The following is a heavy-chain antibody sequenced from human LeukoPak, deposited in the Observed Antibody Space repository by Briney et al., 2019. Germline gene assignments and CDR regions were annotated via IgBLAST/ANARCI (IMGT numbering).Heavy chain of an antibody. D-gene: IGHD1-26*01. J-gene: IGHJ4*02. V-gene: IGHV4-59*08. Sequence: PSETLSLTCTVSGGSISSYYWSWIRQPPGKGLEWIGYIYYSGSTNYNPSLKSRVTISVDTSKNQFSQKLSSVTAADTAVYYCARHSGSYYDYWGQGTLVTVSS. CDR3: ARHSGSYYDY. CDR2: IYYSGST. CDR1: GGSISSYY.